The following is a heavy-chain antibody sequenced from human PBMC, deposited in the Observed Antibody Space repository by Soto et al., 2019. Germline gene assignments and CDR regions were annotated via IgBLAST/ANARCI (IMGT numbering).Heavy chain of an antibody. Sequence: QLQLQESGSGLVKPSQTLSLTCAVSGGSISSGGYSWSWIRQPPGKGLEWIGYIYHSGSTYYNPSPXRXXTISVDRSKNQFSLKLSSVTAADTAVYSCARIPSPWGQGTLVTVSS. J-gene: IGHJ5*02. CDR1: GGSISSGGYS. V-gene: IGHV4-30-2*01. D-gene: IGHD2-21*01. CDR2: IYHSGST. CDR3: ARIPSP.